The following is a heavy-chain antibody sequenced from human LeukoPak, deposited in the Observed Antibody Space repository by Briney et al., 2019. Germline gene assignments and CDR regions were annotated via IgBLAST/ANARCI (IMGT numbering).Heavy chain of an antibody. D-gene: IGHD3-3*01. V-gene: IGHV3-11*01. Sequence: GGSLRLSCAASGFTFSDYYMSWIRQAPGKGLEWVSYISSSGSTIYYADSVKGRFAISRDNAKNSLYLQMNSLRAEDTAVYYCARYTHTYYDFWSGPGYWGQGTLVTVSS. CDR2: ISSSGSTI. CDR3: ARYTHTYYDFWSGPGY. CDR1: GFTFSDYY. J-gene: IGHJ4*02.